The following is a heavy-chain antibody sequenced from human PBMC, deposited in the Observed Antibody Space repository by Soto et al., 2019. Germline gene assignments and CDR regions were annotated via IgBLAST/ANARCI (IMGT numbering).Heavy chain of an antibody. V-gene: IGHV3-21*01. J-gene: IGHJ6*02. CDR2: ISSSSSYI. CDR3: ARESGYCSSTSCPYYYYGMDV. Sequence: SLRLSCAASGFTFSSYSMNWVRQAPGKGLEWVSSISSSSSYIYYADSVKGRFTISRDNAKNSLYLQMNSLRAEDTAVYYCARESGYCSSTSCPYYYYGMDVWGQGTTVTVSS. D-gene: IGHD2-2*01. CDR1: GFTFSSYS.